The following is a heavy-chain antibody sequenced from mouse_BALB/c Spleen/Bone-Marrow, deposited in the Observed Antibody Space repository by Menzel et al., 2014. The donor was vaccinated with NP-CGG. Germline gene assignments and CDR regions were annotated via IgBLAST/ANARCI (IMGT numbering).Heavy chain of an antibody. Sequence: VQLQQSGAELAKPGASVKMSCKASGYTLTSYWMHWVKQRPGQGLEWIEYINPSTGYTEHNQKFKDKATLTAVKSSTTAYMQLRSLTSEDSAVYYCARDDYDAIAYWGQGTLVTVSA. CDR3: ARDDYDAIAY. CDR2: INPSTGYT. D-gene: IGHD2-4*01. V-gene: IGHV1-7*01. CDR1: GYTLTSYW. J-gene: IGHJ3*01.